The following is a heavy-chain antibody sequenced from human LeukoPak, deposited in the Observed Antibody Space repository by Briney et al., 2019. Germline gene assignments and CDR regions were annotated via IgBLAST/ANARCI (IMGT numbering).Heavy chain of an antibody. CDR1: GFTLSSYA. CDR2: ISVSGNT. D-gene: IGHD6-13*01. V-gene: IGHV3-23*01. J-gene: IGHJ4*02. CDR3: AKDHGSSDWYYFDY. Sequence: GGSLRLSCAASGFTLSSYAMSWVRQGPGKGLEWVSAISVSGNTYHADSVKGRFTISRDNSKNTLYLQMNTLRADDTAVYYCAKDHGSSDWYYFDYWGQGTLVTVSS.